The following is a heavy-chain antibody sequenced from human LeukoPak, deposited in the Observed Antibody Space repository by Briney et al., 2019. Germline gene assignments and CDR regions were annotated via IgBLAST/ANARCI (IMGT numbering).Heavy chain of an antibody. J-gene: IGHJ4*02. V-gene: IGHV1-2*06. Sequence: ASVKVSCKASGYTFTGYYMHGVRQAPGQGLEWMGRINPNSGGTNYAQKFQGRVTMTRDTSISTAYMELSRLRSDDTAVYYCARDSLRSGYSYGLVDYFDYWGQGTLVTVSS. CDR1: GYTFTGYY. CDR3: ARDSLRSGYSYGLVDYFDY. D-gene: IGHD5-18*01. CDR2: INPNSGGT.